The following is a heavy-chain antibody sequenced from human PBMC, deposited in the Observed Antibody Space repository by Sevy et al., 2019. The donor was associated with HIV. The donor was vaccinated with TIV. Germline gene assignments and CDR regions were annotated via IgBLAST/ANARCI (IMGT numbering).Heavy chain of an antibody. Sequence: GGSLRLSCAASGFTFSSYGMHWVRQAPGKGLEWVAVIWYDGSNKYYADSVKGRFTISRDNSKSTLYLQMNSLRAEDTAVYYCARDGKEVLRYFDWLGWYYFDYWGQGTLVTVSS. CDR3: ARDGKEVLRYFDWLGWYYFDY. V-gene: IGHV3-33*08. J-gene: IGHJ4*02. D-gene: IGHD3-9*01. CDR1: GFTFSSYG. CDR2: IWYDGSNK.